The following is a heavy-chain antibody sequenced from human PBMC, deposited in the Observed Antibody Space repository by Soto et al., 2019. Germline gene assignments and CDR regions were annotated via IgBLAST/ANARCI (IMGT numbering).Heavy chain of an antibody. D-gene: IGHD2-2*01. J-gene: IGHJ4*02. CDR3: ARGPSSLTRFDY. CDR2: ISYDGSNK. Sequence: QVQLVESGGGVVQPGRSLRRSCAASGFTFSSYAMHWVRQAPGKGLEWVEVISYDGSNKYYADSVKGRFTISRDNSKNTLYLPMNSLRVEDTAVYYCARGPSSLTRFDYWGQGTLVTVSS. V-gene: IGHV3-30-3*01. CDR1: GFTFSSYA.